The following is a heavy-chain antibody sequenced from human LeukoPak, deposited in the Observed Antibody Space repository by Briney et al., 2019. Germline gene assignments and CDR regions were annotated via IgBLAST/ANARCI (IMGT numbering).Heavy chain of an antibody. Sequence: GGSLRLSCAASGFTFDDYAMHWVRQAPGKGLEWVSGISWNSGSIGYADSVKGRFTISRDNAKNSLYLQMNRLRAEDTALYYCAKDLYYDILTGYFDYWGQGTLVTVSS. J-gene: IGHJ4*02. CDR3: AKDLYYDILTGYFDY. V-gene: IGHV3-9*01. CDR1: GFTFDDYA. CDR2: ISWNSGSI. D-gene: IGHD3-9*01.